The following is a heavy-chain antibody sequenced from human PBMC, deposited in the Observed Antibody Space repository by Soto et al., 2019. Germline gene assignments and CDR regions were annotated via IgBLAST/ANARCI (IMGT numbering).Heavy chain of an antibody. J-gene: IGHJ4*02. CDR1: GFTFSSYA. V-gene: IGHV3-30-3*01. CDR3: ARDGGAY. CDR2: MSYDGSNK. Sequence: QVQLVESGGGVVQPGRSLRLSCAASGFTFSSYAMHWVRRAPGKGLEWVAVMSYDGSNKYYADSVQGRFTISRDNSKNSLYLQRNSLRPEDTALYYCARDGGAYWGQGTLVIVSS. D-gene: IGHD3-16*01.